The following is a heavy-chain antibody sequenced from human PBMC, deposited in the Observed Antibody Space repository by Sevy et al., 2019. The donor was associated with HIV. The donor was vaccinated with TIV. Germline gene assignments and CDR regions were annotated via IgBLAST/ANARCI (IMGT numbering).Heavy chain of an antibody. CDR2: FDPEDGET. CDR1: GSTLSQLS. V-gene: IGHV1-24*01. Sequence: DSVKVSCKVSGSTLSQLSMHWVRQAPGKGLEWMGSFDPEDGETIYAQKFQGRLTMTEDTSTDTAYMELSSLRSEDTAVYYCATTKDYYDSSGYPFDYWGQGTLVTVSS. J-gene: IGHJ4*02. CDR3: ATTKDYYDSSGYPFDY. D-gene: IGHD3-22*01.